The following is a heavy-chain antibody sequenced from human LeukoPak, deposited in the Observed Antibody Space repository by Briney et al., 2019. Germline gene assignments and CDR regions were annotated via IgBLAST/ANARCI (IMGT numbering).Heavy chain of an antibody. V-gene: IGHV3-73*01. CDR1: GFTFSGFY. D-gene: IGHD6-19*01. Sequence: PGGSLRLSCAASGFTFSGFYMHWVRQASGKGLEWVGLIRTKPHTYATVYAASVQGRFTISRDDSKNTAYLQMNSLKAEDTAVYYCAKGGWLEYWGQGTLVTVSS. CDR2: IRTKPHTYAT. J-gene: IGHJ4*02. CDR3: AKGGWLEY.